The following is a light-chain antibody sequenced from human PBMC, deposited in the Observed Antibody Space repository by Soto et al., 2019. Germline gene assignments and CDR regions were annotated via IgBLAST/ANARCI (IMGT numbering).Light chain of an antibody. CDR1: QTISTY. J-gene: IGKJ1*01. CDR2: AAS. V-gene: IGKV1-39*01. CDR3: QQSYSTVWT. Sequence: DIQMTQSPSSLSASVGDRVTITCRASQTISTYLNWYQQKPGKAPKLLIYAASHLQSGVPSRFRGSGSGTDFTLTSNSLQPEDFATYFCQQSYSTVWTFGQGTRVEVK.